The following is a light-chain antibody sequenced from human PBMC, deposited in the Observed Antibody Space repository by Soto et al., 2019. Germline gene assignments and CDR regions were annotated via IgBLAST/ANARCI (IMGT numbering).Light chain of an antibody. CDR3: QQYGSTLTCT. CDR2: GAS. Sequence: MRRSPGTLSLYPGEGATLSCRDSQSVSSSYLAWYQQKPGQAPRLLIYGASSRATGIPDRFSGSGSGTNFTLTISRLEPEDFAVYFCQQYGSTLTCTFCGGTKVDIK. V-gene: IGKV3-20*01. CDR1: QSVSSSY. J-gene: IGKJ4*02.